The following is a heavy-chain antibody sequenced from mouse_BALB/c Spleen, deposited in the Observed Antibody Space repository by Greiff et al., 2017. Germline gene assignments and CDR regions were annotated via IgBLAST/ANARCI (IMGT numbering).Heavy chain of an antibody. Sequence: QVQLQQSGAELVRPGTSVKVSCKASGYAFTNYLIEWVKQRPGQGLEWIGVINPGSGGTNYNEKFKGKATLTADKSSSTAYMQLSSLTSDDSAVYFCAREDYGYFFAYWGQGTLVTVSA. V-gene: IGHV1-54*01. CDR2: INPGSGGT. D-gene: IGHD1-2*01. CDR1: GYAFTNYL. CDR3: AREDYGYFFAY. J-gene: IGHJ3*01.